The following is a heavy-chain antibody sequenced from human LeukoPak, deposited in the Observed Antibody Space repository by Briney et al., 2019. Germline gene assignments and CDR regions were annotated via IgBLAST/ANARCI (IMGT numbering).Heavy chain of an antibody. J-gene: IGHJ4*02. CDR3: ARADVSGSYFEFDY. V-gene: IGHV3-74*01. Sequence: GGSLRLSCTASRFAFSESWMRWVRQAPGKGLVWVSRINLDASVTTYADSVKGRFTISRDNAKNTLYLQMSSLRGDDTAVYYCARADVSGSYFEFDYRGQGTLVTVSS. CDR1: RFAFSESW. CDR2: INLDASVT. D-gene: IGHD1-26*01.